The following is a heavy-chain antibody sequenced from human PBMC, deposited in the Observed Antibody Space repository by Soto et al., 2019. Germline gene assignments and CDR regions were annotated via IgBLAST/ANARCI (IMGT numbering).Heavy chain of an antibody. CDR1: GFTFSSYG. CDR3: ARDESGDYYDSSGPLVP. D-gene: IGHD3-22*01. V-gene: IGHV3-33*01. CDR2: IWYDGSNK. Sequence: PGGSLRLSCAASGFTFSSYGMHWVRQAPGKGLGWVAVIWYDGSNKYYADSVKGRFTISRDNSKNTLYLQMNSLRAEDTAVYYCARDESGDYYDSSGPLVPWGQGTLVTVSS. J-gene: IGHJ4*02.